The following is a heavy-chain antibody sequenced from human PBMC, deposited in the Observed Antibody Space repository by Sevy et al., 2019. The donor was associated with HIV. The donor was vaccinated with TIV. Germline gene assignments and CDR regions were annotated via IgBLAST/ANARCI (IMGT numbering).Heavy chain of an antibody. J-gene: IGHJ3*02. Sequence: GGSLRLSCAASGFTFSNYAMHWVRQAPGKGLEWVAFTSYDGGNNYYADCVKGRFTISRDNSETTLYLQMNSLRAEDTAVYYCARQQELELSDAFDIWGQGTMVTVSS. CDR3: ARQQELELSDAFDI. CDR1: GFTFSNYA. V-gene: IGHV3-30-3*01. CDR2: TSYDGGNN. D-gene: IGHD1-1*01.